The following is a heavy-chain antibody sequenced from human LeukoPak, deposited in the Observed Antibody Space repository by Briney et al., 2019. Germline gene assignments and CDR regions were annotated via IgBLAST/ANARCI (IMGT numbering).Heavy chain of an antibody. CDR3: ARGKKTGPLPIHFDY. CDR1: GGSISSDF. Sequence: SETLSLTCTVSGGSISSDFWSWIRQPPGKGLEWIGYTFHSVTTSQNPSLKSRVTIAVDPSKNHLSLQLTSVTAADTALYYCARGKKTGPLPIHFDYWGQGTLVTISS. CDR2: TFHSVTT. J-gene: IGHJ4*02. V-gene: IGHV4-59*01. D-gene: IGHD3-9*01.